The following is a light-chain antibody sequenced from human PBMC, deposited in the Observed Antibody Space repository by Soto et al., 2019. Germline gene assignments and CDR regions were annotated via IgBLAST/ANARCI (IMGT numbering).Light chain of an antibody. CDR2: TND. J-gene: IGLJ2*01. CDR1: ASNVGINF. Sequence: QSVLTQPPSASATPGQRVTIPCSGSASNVGINFVYWYQQLPGTAPKLLIYTNDQRPSGVPDRFSGSKSGTSASLAISGLRSEDEADYYCAAWDDSLSGVVFGGGTKLTVL. CDR3: AAWDDSLSGVV. V-gene: IGLV1-47*02.